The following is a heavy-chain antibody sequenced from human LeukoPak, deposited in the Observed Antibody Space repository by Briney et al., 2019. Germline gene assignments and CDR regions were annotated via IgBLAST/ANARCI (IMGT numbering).Heavy chain of an antibody. J-gene: IGHJ5*02. CDR1: GGSISNYY. CDR2: IYYSGRT. V-gene: IGHV4-59*01. D-gene: IGHD1-14*01. CDR3: ARGRPITEEGSWLDP. Sequence: SETLSLTRTVSGGSISNYYWSWIRQPPGKGLEWIGYIYYSGRTDYNPSLKSRVTISVDTSKNQFSLKLSSVTAADTAVYYCARGRPITEEGSWLDPWGQGTLVTVSS.